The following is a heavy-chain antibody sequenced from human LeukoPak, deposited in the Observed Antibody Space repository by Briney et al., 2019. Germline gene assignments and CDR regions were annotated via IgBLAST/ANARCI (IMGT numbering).Heavy chain of an antibody. D-gene: IGHD3-22*01. J-gene: IGHJ4*02. CDR2: IYHSGST. V-gene: IGHV4-38-2*02. CDR1: GYSISSGYY. Sequence: SETLSLTCAVSGYSISSGYYWGWIRQPPGKGLEWIGSIYHSGSTYYNPSLKSRVTISVDTSKNQFSLKLSSVTAADTAVYYCARERRITMIVVVITTQYYFDYWGQGTLVTVSS. CDR3: ARERRITMIVVVITTQYYFDY.